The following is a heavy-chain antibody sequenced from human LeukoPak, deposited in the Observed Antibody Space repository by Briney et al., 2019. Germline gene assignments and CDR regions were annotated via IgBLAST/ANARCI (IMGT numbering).Heavy chain of an antibody. CDR1: GVSISSSNSY. J-gene: IGHJ3*02. Sequence: SETLSLTCTVSGVSISSSNSYWGWIRQPPGKGLEWIGFIYYSGSTNYNPSLKSRVTISVDTSKNQFSLKLNSVTAADTAVYYCARFLSDSSGWNADAFDIWGQGTMVTVSS. D-gene: IGHD6-19*01. CDR3: ARFLSDSSGWNADAFDI. CDR2: IYYSGST. V-gene: IGHV4-61*05.